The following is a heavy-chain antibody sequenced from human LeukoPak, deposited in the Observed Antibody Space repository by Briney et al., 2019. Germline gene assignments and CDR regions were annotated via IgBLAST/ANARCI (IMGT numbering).Heavy chain of an antibody. V-gene: IGHV1-2*02. Sequence: ASVKVSCKASGYTCTGYYMHWVRQAPGQGLEWMRWINPNSGGTNYAQKYQGRVTMATDTSIRTAYMELRRLRSVDTAVYYCARGDTDLFDYWGQGTLVTVSS. CDR2: INPNSGGT. CDR1: GYTCTGYY. D-gene: IGHD2-2*02. CDR3: ARGDTDLFDY. J-gene: IGHJ4*02.